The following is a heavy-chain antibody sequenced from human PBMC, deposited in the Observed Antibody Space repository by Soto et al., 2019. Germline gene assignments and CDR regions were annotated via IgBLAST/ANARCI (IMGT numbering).Heavy chain of an antibody. J-gene: IGHJ6*02. Sequence: ASVKVSCKASGYTFTSYGISWGRQAPGQGLECMGWISAYNGNTNYAQKLQGRVTMTTDTSTSTAYMELRSLRSDDTAVYYCARDGDYYDSSGYYYYYYGMDVWGQGTTVTVSS. D-gene: IGHD3-22*01. V-gene: IGHV1-18*04. CDR2: ISAYNGNT. CDR3: ARDGDYYDSSGYYYYYYGMDV. CDR1: GYTFTSYG.